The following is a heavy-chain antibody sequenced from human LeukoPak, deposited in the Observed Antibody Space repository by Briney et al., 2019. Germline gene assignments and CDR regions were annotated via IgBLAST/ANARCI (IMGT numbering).Heavy chain of an antibody. D-gene: IGHD2-2*01. J-gene: IGHJ6*03. V-gene: IGHV1-69*05. CDR2: IIPILGTA. Sequence: SVKVSCKASGGTFSSYAISWVRQAPGQGLEWMGGIIPILGTANYAQKFQGRVTITTDESTSTAYMELSSLRSEDTAVYYCARGIIVVVPAAMEDYYYYMDVWGKGTTVTVSS. CDR1: GGTFSSYA. CDR3: ARGIIVVVPAAMEDYYYYMDV.